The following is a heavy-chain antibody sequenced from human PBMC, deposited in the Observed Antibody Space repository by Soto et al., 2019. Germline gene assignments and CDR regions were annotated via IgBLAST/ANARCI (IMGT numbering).Heavy chain of an antibody. CDR3: AKGRDGYNPFDY. V-gene: IGHV3-30*18. Sequence: SLRLSCAASGFTFSSYGMHWVRQAPGKGLEWVAVISYDGSNKYYADSVKGRFTISRDNSKNTLYLQMNSLRAEDTAVYYCAKGRDGYNPFDYWGQGTLVTVSS. D-gene: IGHD5-12*01. CDR2: ISYDGSNK. CDR1: GFTFSSYG. J-gene: IGHJ4*02.